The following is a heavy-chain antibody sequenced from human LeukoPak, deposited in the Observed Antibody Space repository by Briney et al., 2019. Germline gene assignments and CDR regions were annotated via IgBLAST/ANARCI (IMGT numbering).Heavy chain of an antibody. CDR2: IYYSGST. V-gene: IGHV4-59*01. J-gene: IGHJ4*02. CDR3: ARGGFFLDY. D-gene: IGHD3-10*01. Sequence: SETLSLTCTVAGGSIRSYYWSWIRQPPGKGLEWIGYIYYSGSTNYNPSLKSRVTISVDTSKNQLSLKLSSVTAADTAVYYCARGGFFLDYWGQGTLVTVSS. CDR1: GGSIRSYY.